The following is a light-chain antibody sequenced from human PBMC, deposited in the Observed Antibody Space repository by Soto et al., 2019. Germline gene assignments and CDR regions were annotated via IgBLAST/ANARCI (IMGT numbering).Light chain of an antibody. J-gene: IGLJ2*01. CDR3: STFAVSPVI. Sequence: QSALTQPASVSGSPGQSITISCTGSSSDVGGFNYVSWYQQHPGNAPKLLIYEVSNRPSGVSGRFSASKSGNTASLTISGLQAEDEADYYCSTFAVSPVIFGGGTKLTVL. CDR2: EVS. V-gene: IGLV2-14*03. CDR1: SSDVGGFNY.